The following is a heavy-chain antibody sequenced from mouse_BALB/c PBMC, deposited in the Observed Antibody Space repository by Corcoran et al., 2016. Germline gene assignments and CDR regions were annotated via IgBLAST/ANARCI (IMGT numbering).Heavy chain of an antibody. V-gene: IGHV14-3*02. CDR1: GFNIKDTY. CDR3: ARRGYGSSSAWFAY. Sequence: EVQLQQSGAELVKPGASVKLSCTASGFNIKDTYMHWVKQRPEQGLEWIGRIDPANGNTKYDPKFQGKATITADTSSNTAYLQLSSLTSEDTAVYYCARRGYGSSSAWFAYCGQGTLVTVSA. J-gene: IGHJ3*01. D-gene: IGHD1-1*01. CDR2: IDPANGNT.